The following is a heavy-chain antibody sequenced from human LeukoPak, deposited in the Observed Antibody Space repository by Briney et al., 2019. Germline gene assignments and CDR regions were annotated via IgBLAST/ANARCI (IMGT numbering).Heavy chain of an antibody. V-gene: IGHV4-59*01. CDR2: IYYSGST. CDR1: GGSISSYY. CDR3: ARHDKSFYYFDY. Sequence: SETLSLTCTVSGGSISSYYWSWIRQPPGKGLEWIGYIYYSGSTNYNPSLKSRVTISVDTSKNQFSLKLSSVTAADTAVYYCARHDKSFYYFDYWGQGTLVTVSS. J-gene: IGHJ4*02. D-gene: IGHD3-22*01.